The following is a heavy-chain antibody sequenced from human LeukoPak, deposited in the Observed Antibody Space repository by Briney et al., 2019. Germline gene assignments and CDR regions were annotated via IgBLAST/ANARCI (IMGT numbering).Heavy chain of an antibody. CDR3: AREPGYSSSWYDAFDI. Sequence: ASVKVSCKASGYTFTSYGISWVRQAPGQGLEWMGRIIPILGIANYAQKFQGRVTITADRSTSTAYMELSSLRSEDTAVYYCAREPGYSSSWYDAFDIWGQGTMVTVSS. V-gene: IGHV1-69*04. CDR2: IIPILGIA. CDR1: GYTFTSYG. D-gene: IGHD6-13*01. J-gene: IGHJ3*02.